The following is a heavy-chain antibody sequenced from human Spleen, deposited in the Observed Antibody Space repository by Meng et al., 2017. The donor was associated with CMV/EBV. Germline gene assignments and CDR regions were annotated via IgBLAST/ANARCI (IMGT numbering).Heavy chain of an antibody. V-gene: IGHV4-31*03. CDR2: IYYSGST. Sequence: LRLSCTVSGGSISSGGYYWSWIRQHPGKGLEWIGYIYYSGSTYYNPSLKSRVTISVDTSKNQFSLKLSSVTAADTAVYYCARDPDPHYGMDVWGQGTTVTVSS. J-gene: IGHJ6*02. CDR1: GGSISSGGYY. CDR3: ARDPDPHYGMDV.